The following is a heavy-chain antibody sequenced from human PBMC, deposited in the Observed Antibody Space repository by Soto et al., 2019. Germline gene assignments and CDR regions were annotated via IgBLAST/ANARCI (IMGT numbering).Heavy chain of an antibody. V-gene: IGHV1-3*01. Sequence: QVPLVQSGAEVKKPGASVNISCKASGYTFISYAIPWARQAPGQRLEWMGWINAGNGNTKYSQKFQGRVTITRDTSARTVYMELSILSSEDTDTSYCARPGAYMRVAVDLWGQGTKVTVSS. CDR2: INAGNGNT. CDR1: GYTFISYA. CDR3: ARPGAYMRVAVDL. D-gene: IGHD2-21*01. J-gene: IGHJ3*01.